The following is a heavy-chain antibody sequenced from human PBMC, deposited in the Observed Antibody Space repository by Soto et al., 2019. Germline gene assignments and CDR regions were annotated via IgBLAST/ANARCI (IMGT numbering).Heavy chain of an antibody. CDR1: GGTFNSHT. CDR2: IMPMFGVT. V-gene: IGHV1-69*12. CDR3: AGEGVTSSMSLPWMGYHYYGLDV. J-gene: IGHJ6*02. Sequence: QVQLVQSGAEVKKPGSSVKVSCRAPGGTFNSHTISWVRQAPGQGLEWMGGIMPMFGVTNYARKFQGRLTMTATESTTKAYMEVGGLTSEDTAVYYCAGEGVTSSMSLPWMGYHYYGLDVWGQGTTVIVSS. D-gene: IGHD2-2*01.